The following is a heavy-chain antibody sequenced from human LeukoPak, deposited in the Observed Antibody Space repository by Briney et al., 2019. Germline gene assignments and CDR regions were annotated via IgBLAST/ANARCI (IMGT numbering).Heavy chain of an antibody. CDR3: AKPEVGAPYYYYYMDV. J-gene: IGHJ6*03. CDR1: GFTFSSYA. CDR2: ISGSGGST. Sequence: PGGSLRLSCAASGFTFSSYAMSWVRQAPGKGLEWVSAISGSGGSTYYADSVKGRFTISRDNSKNTLYLQMNSLRAEDTAVYYCAKPEVGAPYYYYYMDVWGKGTTVTVSS. V-gene: IGHV3-23*01. D-gene: IGHD1-26*01.